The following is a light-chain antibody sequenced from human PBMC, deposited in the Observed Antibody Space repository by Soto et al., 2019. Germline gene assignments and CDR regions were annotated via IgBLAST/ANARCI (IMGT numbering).Light chain of an antibody. CDR3: SSYTTSQTRV. J-gene: IGLJ1*01. V-gene: IGLV2-14*01. CDR2: DVN. Sequence: QSVLTQPASVSGSPGQSITISCTGTSSDVGGYDFVSWYQHHPGKAPKLMIFDVNNRPAGLSNRFSGSKSGNTASLTISGLQTEDEADYYCSSYTTSQTRVFGTGTKVTVL. CDR1: SSDVGGYDF.